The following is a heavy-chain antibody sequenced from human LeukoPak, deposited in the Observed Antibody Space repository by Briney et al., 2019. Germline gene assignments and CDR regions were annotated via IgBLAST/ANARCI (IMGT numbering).Heavy chain of an antibody. J-gene: IGHJ3*02. V-gene: IGHV3-23*01. D-gene: IGHD6-19*01. CDR1: GFTFSSYA. CDR3: AKDQAYSSGWAKGAFDI. CDR2: ISGSGGST. Sequence: QPGGSLRLSCAASGFTFSSYAMSWVRQAPGKGLEWVSAISGSGGSTYYADSVKGRFTISRDNSKNTLYLQMNSLRAEDTAVYYCAKDQAYSSGWAKGAFDIWGQGTMVTVSS.